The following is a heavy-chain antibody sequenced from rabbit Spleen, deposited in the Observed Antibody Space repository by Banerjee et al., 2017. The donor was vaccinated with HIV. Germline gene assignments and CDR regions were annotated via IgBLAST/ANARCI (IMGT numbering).Heavy chain of an antibody. CDR1: GLSFSDGYV. J-gene: IGHJ4*01. V-gene: IGHV1S45*01. CDR3: ARDLAGITGWNFGL. D-gene: IGHD4-1*01. Sequence: EQLVESGGGLVKPGGSLTLSCTASGLSFSDGYVMCWVRQAPGKGLEWIGCINIISSRTVYASWASGRFTFSKTSSTTVTLQMTSLTAADTATYFCARDLAGITGWNFGLWGPGTLVTVS. CDR2: INIISSRT.